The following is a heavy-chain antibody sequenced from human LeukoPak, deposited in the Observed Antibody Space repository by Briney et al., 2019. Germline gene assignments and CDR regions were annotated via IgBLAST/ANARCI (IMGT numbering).Heavy chain of an antibody. Sequence: GGSLRLSCAASGFTFSSYGMHWVRQAPGKGLEWVAVISYDGSNKYYADSVKSRFTISRDNSKNTLYLQMNSQRAADAAVYYCAKVWFGESLYAFDIWGQGTMVTVSS. D-gene: IGHD3-10*01. J-gene: IGHJ3*02. CDR2: ISYDGSNK. CDR1: GFTFSSYG. CDR3: AKVWFGESLYAFDI. V-gene: IGHV3-30*18.